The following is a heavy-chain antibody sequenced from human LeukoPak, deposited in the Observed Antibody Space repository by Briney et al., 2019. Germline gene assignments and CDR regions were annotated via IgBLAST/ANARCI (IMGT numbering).Heavy chain of an antibody. D-gene: IGHD3-10*01. CDR2: INSDGSST. CDR1: GFTFSDYY. CDR3: ARSGYGSGGYYPPNWFDP. V-gene: IGHV3-74*01. J-gene: IGHJ5*02. Sequence: GGSLRLSCAAPGFTFSDYYMSWIRQAPRKGLVWVSRINSDGSSTSYADSVKGRFTISRDNAKNTLYLQMNSLRAEDTAVYYCARSGYGSGGYYPPNWFDPWGQGTLVTVSS.